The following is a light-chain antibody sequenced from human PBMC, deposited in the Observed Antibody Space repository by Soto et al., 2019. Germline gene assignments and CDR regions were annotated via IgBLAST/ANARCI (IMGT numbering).Light chain of an antibody. CDR3: QQYNKWPLIT. V-gene: IGKV3-15*01. Sequence: EIVMTQSPATLSVSPGEGATLSCRASQGIGDTLAWYQQKPGQTPRLLIYDTSIRATGVPARFSGSRSGAEFTLTISSLQSEDFAIYYCQQYNKWPLITFGQGTRLEIK. CDR2: DTS. CDR1: QGIGDT. J-gene: IGKJ5*01.